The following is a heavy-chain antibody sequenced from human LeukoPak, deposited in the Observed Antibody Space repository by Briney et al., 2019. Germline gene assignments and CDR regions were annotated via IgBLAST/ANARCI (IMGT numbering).Heavy chain of an antibody. CDR3: ARGRGILVALYYFDY. CDR1: AYSITSGYY. J-gene: IGHJ4*02. Sequence: SETLSLTCTVSAYSITSGYYWGWIRQPPGKGLEWIGNIYHSGSTYYNPSLESRVTISVDTSKNQFSLKLNSVTAADTAVYYCARGRGILVALYYFDYWGQGTLVTVSS. D-gene: IGHD5-12*01. V-gene: IGHV4-38-2*02. CDR2: IYHSGST.